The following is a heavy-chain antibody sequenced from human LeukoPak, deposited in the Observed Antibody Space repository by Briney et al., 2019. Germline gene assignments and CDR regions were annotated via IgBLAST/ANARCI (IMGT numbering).Heavy chain of an antibody. CDR1: GFTFSSYA. CDR2: ISGSGGST. CDR3: AKEKYSSSWYYWFDP. Sequence: PGGSLRLSCAASGFTFSSYAMSWVRQAPGKGLEWVSAISGSGGSTYYADSVKGRFTISRDNSKNTLYLQMNSLRAEDAAVYYCAKEKYSSSWYYWFDPWGQGTLVTVSS. D-gene: IGHD6-13*01. J-gene: IGHJ5*02. V-gene: IGHV3-23*01.